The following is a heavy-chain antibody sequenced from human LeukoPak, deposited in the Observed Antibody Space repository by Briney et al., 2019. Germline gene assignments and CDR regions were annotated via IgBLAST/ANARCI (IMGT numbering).Heavy chain of an antibody. CDR2: IYHSGST. CDR3: ARGKSRGSHIDY. Sequence: PSETLSLTCIVSGYSISSNYYWGRIRQPPGKGLEWIGSIYHSGSTYYNPSLKSRVTISVDTSKNQFSLKLRSVTAADTAVYFCARGKSRGSHIDYWGQGTLVTVSS. J-gene: IGHJ4*02. D-gene: IGHD1-26*01. CDR1: GYSISSNYY. V-gene: IGHV4-38-2*02.